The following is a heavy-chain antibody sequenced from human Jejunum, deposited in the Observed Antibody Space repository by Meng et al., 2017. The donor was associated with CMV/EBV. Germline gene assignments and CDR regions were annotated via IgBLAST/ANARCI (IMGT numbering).Heavy chain of an antibody. CDR3: ATGVADFEY. D-gene: IGHD6-19*01. Sequence: VRRVESGAEVKKPGASGKVSCKASGYTFTSYDINGVRQGTGQGLEWMGWMNPNRGTTGYAQKFQGRVTMTRNISKSTAYMDLSSLRSEDTAVYYCATGVADFEYWGQGTLVTVSS. CDR2: MNPNRGTT. CDR1: GYTFTSYD. V-gene: IGHV1-8*01. J-gene: IGHJ4*02.